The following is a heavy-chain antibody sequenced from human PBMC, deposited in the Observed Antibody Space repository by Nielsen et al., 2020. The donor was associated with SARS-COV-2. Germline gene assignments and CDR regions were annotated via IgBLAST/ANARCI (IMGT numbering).Heavy chain of an antibody. CDR3: AKAEHCSGGSCYPLGYYGMDV. V-gene: IGHV4-34*01. CDR1: GGSLSGSY. J-gene: IGHJ6*02. CDR2: INHSGST. D-gene: IGHD2-15*01. Sequence: GSLRLSCAVYGGSLSGSYWSWIRQPPGKGLEWIGEINHSGSTNYNPSLKSRVIISRDNAKNSLYLQMNSLRAEDTALYYCAKAEHCSGGSCYPLGYYGMDVWGQGTTVTVSS.